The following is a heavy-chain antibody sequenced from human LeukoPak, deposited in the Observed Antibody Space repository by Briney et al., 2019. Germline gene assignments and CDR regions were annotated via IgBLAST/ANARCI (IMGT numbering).Heavy chain of an antibody. V-gene: IGHV3-23*01. CDR3: AKGSCSSTSRYPYYYYGMDV. D-gene: IGHD2-2*01. CDR1: GFTFSSYA. Sequence: PGGSLRLSCAASGFTFSSYAMSWVRQAPGKGLEWVSAISGSGGSTYYADSVKGRFTISRDNSKNTLYLQMNSLRAEDTAVYYCAKGSCSSTSRYPYYYYGMDVWGQGTTVTVSS. J-gene: IGHJ6*02. CDR2: ISGSGGST.